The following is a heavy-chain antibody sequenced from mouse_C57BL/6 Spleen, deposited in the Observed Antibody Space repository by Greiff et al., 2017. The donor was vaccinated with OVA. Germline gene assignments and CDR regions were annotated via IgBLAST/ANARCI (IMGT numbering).Heavy chain of an antibody. CDR2: IYPGSGST. CDR3: AREWLRREGYFDY. D-gene: IGHD2-2*01. V-gene: IGHV1-55*01. Sequence: VKLQQPGAELVKPGASVKMSCKASGYTFTSYWITWVKQRPGQGLEWIGDIYPGSGSTNYNEKFKSKATLTVDTSSSTAYMQLSSLTSEDSAVYYCAREWLRREGYFDYWGQGTTLTVSS. CDR1: GYTFTSYW. J-gene: IGHJ2*01.